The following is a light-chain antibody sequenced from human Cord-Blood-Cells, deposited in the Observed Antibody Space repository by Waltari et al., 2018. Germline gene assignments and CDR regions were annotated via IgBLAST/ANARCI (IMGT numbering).Light chain of an antibody. V-gene: IGKV3-11*01. J-gene: IGKJ2*01. CDR2: DAS. Sequence: EIVLTQSPATLSLSPGERATLSCRASQSVSSYLAWYQQKPGQAPRLLIYDASNRATGIPARFSVSGSGTDFTLTISSLEPEDFVVYYCQQRSNWPRTFGQGTKLEIK. CDR3: QQRSNWPRT. CDR1: QSVSSY.